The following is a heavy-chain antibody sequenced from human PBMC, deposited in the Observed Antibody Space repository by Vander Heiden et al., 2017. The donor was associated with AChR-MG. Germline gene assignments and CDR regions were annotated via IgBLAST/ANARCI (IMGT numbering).Heavy chain of an antibody. V-gene: IGHV3-74*01. J-gene: IGHJ3*02. CDR2: INVDGGTT. Sequence: EVQLVESGGGSVQPGGSLSLSCAASGFTFSDYWMHWVRQAPGKGLVWVARINVDGGTTTYADFVKGRFTISRDNAENTLYLQLHSLRAEDTALYYCVRGGYYVAFDMWGQGTKVTVSS. CDR3: VRGGYYVAFDM. D-gene: IGHD3-10*02. CDR1: GFTFSDYW.